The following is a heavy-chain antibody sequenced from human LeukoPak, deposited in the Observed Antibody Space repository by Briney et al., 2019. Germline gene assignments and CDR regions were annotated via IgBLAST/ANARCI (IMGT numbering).Heavy chain of an antibody. D-gene: IGHD3-10*01. CDR3: AKGAFRDQVQGYYYMDV. CDR2: IKQDGSEK. V-gene: IGHV3-7*01. Sequence: GGSLRPSCAASGFTFSSYGMHWVCQAPGKGLEWVANIKQDGSEKYYVDSVKGRFIISRDNAKNSLYLQMNSLRAEDTAVYYCAKGAFRDQVQGYYYMDVWGKGTTVTVSS. J-gene: IGHJ6*03. CDR1: GFTFSSYG.